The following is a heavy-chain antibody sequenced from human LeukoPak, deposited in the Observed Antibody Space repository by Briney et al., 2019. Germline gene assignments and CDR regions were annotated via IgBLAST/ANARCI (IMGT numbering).Heavy chain of an antibody. Sequence: GGSLRLSCAASGFTFSKYAMSWVRQAPGKGLEWVSTISESGDTTYDADSVKGRFTMSRDNPKNTLYLQMNSLRAEDTAVYYCAKDRSRYNWNLNLYTDYWGQGTLVTVSS. J-gene: IGHJ4*02. CDR3: AKDRSRYNWNLNLYTDY. CDR2: ISESGDTT. D-gene: IGHD1-7*01. CDR1: GFTFSKYA. V-gene: IGHV3-23*01.